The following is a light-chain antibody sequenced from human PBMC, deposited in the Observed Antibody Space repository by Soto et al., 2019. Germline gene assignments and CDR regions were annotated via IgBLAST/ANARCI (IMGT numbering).Light chain of an antibody. CDR3: SSYTSTTTRV. CDR1: SSDVGGYNY. J-gene: IGLJ1*01. CDR2: EVS. Sequence: LTQPASVSGSPGQSITISCTGTSSDVGGYNYVSWYQQHPGKGPKLMIYEVSNRPSGVSNRFSGSKSGNTATLAISGLQAEDEADYYCSSYTSTTTRVFGTGTKVTVL. V-gene: IGLV2-14*03.